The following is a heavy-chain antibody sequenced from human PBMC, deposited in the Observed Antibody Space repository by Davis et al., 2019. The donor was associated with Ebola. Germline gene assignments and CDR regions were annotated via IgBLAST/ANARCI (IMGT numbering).Heavy chain of an antibody. D-gene: IGHD3-10*01. Sequence: GESLKISCVASGFTFSDHGMHWVRQAPGKGLEWVSVIWYDDGKFKYYSDSVKGRFSISRDNSKNTLYLQMDSLGAEDTAVYYCARGPGSRESIYRCDFWGQGTLVTVSS. CDR3: ARGPGSRESIYRCDF. V-gene: IGHV3-33*01. CDR2: IWYDDGKFK. CDR1: GFTFSDHG. J-gene: IGHJ4*02.